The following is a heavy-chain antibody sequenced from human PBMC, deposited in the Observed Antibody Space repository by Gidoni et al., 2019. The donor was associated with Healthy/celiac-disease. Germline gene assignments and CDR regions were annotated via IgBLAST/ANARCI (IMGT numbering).Heavy chain of an antibody. CDR2: IFSNDEK. D-gene: IGHD3-10*01. V-gene: IGHV2-26*01. Sequence: QFTLKESGPVLVNPTETLTLTCTVSGFSLINARMAVSWISKPPGKALEWLSHIFSNDEKYYRTSLKSRLTISKDTSKSQVVLTMTNMDPVETAKYYCARGSLPYDRWGQGTLVTVSS. CDR1: GFSLINARMA. CDR3: ARGSLPYDR. J-gene: IGHJ4*02.